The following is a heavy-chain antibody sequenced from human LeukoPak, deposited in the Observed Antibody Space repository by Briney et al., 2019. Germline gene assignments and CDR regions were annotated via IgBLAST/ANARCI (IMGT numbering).Heavy chain of an antibody. CDR3: ARAESGSYYQTTYYFDY. CDR2: TNPNSGGT. Sequence: ASVKVSCKASGYTFTGYYMHWVRQAPGQGLEWMGWTNPNSGGTNYAQKFQGRVTMTRDASISTAYMELSRLRSDDTAVYYCARAESGSYYQTTYYFDYWGQGTLVTVSS. J-gene: IGHJ4*02. D-gene: IGHD1-26*01. CDR1: GYTFTGYY. V-gene: IGHV1-2*02.